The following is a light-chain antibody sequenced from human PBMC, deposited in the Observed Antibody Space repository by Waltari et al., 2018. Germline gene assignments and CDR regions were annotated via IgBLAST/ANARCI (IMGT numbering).Light chain of an antibody. Sequence: QSTLTQPASVSGSPGQSITISCTGTSSDVGNKNYVSWYQQHPGKVPKLMISEVTNRPSGISNRFSGSKSGNTASLTISGLQAEDEADYYCCSYTASSTVVFGGGTKLTVL. CDR1: SSDVGNKNY. V-gene: IGLV2-14*01. J-gene: IGLJ2*01. CDR2: EVT. CDR3: CSYTASSTVV.